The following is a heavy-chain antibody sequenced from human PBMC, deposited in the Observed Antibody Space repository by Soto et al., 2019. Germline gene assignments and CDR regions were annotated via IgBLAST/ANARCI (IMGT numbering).Heavy chain of an antibody. CDR2: IDPADSNI. Sequence: EVQLVQSGAEVKKPGDSLRISCQGSGFKFTDYWISWVRQGPGKGLEWMGRIDPADSNIKTRPSLEGHITISADKSIGTAYMHWSSLKASATAIYYCARSDFGVSGRRAWYLDVWGRGTLGTVSS. V-gene: IGHV5-10-1*03. D-gene: IGHD2-15*01. CDR3: ARSDFGVSGRRAWYLDV. J-gene: IGHJ2*01. CDR1: GFKFTDYW.